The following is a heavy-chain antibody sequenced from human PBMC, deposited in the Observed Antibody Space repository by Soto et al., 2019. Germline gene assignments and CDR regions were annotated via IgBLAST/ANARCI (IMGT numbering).Heavy chain of an antibody. CDR1: GFTFSSYG. CDR2: ISYDGSNK. J-gene: IGHJ4*02. V-gene: IGHV3-30*18. Sequence: GGSLRLSCAASGFTFSSYGMHWVRQAPGKGLEWVAVISYDGSNKYYVDSVKGRFTISRDNSKNTLYLQMNSLRAEDTAVYYCAKPLYCTNGVCFDYWGQGTLVTVSS. D-gene: IGHD2-8*01. CDR3: AKPLYCTNGVCFDY.